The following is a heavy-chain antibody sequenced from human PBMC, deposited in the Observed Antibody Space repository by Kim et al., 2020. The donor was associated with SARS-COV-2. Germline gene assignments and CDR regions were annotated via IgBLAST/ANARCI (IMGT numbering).Heavy chain of an antibody. D-gene: IGHD6-19*01. CDR1: GFTFSSYW. V-gene: IGHV3-74*01. J-gene: IGHJ4*02. Sequence: GGSLRLSCAASGFTFSSYWMHWVRQAPGKGLVWVSRINSDGSSTSYADSVKGRFTISRDNTKNTLYLQMNSLRAEDTAVYYCAREGFGGWYYTYWGQGTLVTVSS. CDR3: AREGFGGWYYTY. CDR2: INSDGSST.